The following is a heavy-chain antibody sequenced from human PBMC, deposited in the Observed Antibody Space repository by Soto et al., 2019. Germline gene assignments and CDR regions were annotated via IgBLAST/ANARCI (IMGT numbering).Heavy chain of an antibody. CDR1: GFSRSTSCVG. J-gene: IGHJ4*02. D-gene: IGHD6-19*01. Sequence: QITLKESGPTLVKPTQTLTLTCTFSGFSRSTSCVGWGWIRQPPGKDLEWLALIYWDDDKRYSPSLKSRLTITTDTSKNHVFLTMTNMDTVDTATYYCAHSNQWLGYFDYWGQGTLVTVSS. V-gene: IGHV2-5*02. CDR2: IYWDDDK. CDR3: AHSNQWLGYFDY.